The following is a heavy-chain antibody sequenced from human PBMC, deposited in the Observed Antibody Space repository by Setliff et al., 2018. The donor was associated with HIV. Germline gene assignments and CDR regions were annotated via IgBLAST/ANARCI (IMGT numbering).Heavy chain of an antibody. Sequence: PGGSLRLSCAASGFTFDDYAMHWVRQAPGKGLEWVSGISWNSGSIGYADSVKGRFTISRDNAKNSLYLQMNSLRAEDTASYYCAKSGGSFTIWGQGTMVTVSS. CDR3: AKSGGSFTI. D-gene: IGHD2-15*01. CDR2: ISWNSGSI. V-gene: IGHV3-9*01. CDR1: GFTFDDYA. J-gene: IGHJ3*02.